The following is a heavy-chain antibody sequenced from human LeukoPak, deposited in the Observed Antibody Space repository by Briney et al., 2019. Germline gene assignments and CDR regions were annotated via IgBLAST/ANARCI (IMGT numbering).Heavy chain of an antibody. CDR2: FDPEDGET. J-gene: IGHJ4*02. D-gene: IGHD3-10*01. CDR3: ARAPTGPGTPLDY. CDR1: GYTLTELS. V-gene: IGHV1-24*01. Sequence: ASVKVSCKVSGYTLTELSMHWVRQAPGKGLEWMGGFDPEDGETIYAQKFQGRVTITADKSTSTAYMELSSLRSEDTAVYYCARAPTGPGTPLDYWGQGTLVTVSS.